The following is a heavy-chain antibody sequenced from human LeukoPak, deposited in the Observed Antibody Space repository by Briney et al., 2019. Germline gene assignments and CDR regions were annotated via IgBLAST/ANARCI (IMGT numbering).Heavy chain of an antibody. CDR2: MNPNSGNT. D-gene: IGHD3-3*01. CDR1: GYTVTSYY. V-gene: IGHV1-8*02. J-gene: IGHJ6*02. Sequence: GASVKVSCKASGYTVTSYYMHWVRQATGQGLEWMGWMNPNSGNTGYAQKFQGRVTMTRNTSISTAYMELSSLRSEDTAVYYCARKGYYDFWSGYDLYYYYGMDVWGQGTTVTVSS. CDR3: ARKGYYDFWSGYDLYYYYGMDV.